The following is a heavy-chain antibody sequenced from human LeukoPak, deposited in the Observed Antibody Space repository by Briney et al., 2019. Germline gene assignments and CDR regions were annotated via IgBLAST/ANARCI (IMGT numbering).Heavy chain of an antibody. CDR3: AREENSGIYFRRFDY. Sequence: PGGSLRLSCAASGFTFTTYAMYWVRQAPGKGLEWVAGISHDGGNKYYADSVRGRFTVSRDNSKNTLYLQMNSLRTEDTAVYYCAREENSGIYFRRFDYWGQGTLVTVSS. D-gene: IGHD1-26*01. CDR1: GFTFTTYA. J-gene: IGHJ4*02. V-gene: IGHV3-30-3*01. CDR2: ISHDGGNK.